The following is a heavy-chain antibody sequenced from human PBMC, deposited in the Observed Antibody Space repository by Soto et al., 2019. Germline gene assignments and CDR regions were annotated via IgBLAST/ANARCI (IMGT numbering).Heavy chain of an antibody. D-gene: IGHD3-3*01. V-gene: IGHV1-8*01. J-gene: IGHJ6*02. CDR1: GYTFTSYD. CDR3: ASDVGNYDFWSGYLYSNYYYGMDV. Sequence: ASVKVSCKASGYTFTSYDINWVRQATGQGLEWMGWMNPNSGNTGYAQKFQGRVTMTRNTSISTAYMELSSLRSEDMAVYYCASDVGNYDFWSGYLYSNYYYGMDVWGQGTTVTVSS. CDR2: MNPNSGNT.